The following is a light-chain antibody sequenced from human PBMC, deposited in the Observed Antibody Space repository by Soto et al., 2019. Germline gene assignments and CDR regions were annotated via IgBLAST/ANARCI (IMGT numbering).Light chain of an antibody. J-gene: IGLJ3*02. V-gene: IGLV1-40*01. CDR2: SNN. Sequence: QSVLAQPPSVSGAPGQRVSISCAGTSSNIGAGYDVHWYQQFPGTAPKLLMSSNNNRPPGVPDRFSGSKSGTSASLAITGLKSEDEADYYCQSYDTTLSGRVFGGGTKLTVL. CDR1: SSNIGAGYD. CDR3: QSYDTTLSGRV.